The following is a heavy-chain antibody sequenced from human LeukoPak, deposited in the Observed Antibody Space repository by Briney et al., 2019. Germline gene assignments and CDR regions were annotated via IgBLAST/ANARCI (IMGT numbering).Heavy chain of an antibody. D-gene: IGHD2-15*01. CDR3: AKVDGYCSGGSCYYGMDV. V-gene: IGHV1-69*02. CDR2: IIPILGIA. J-gene: IGHJ6*02. CDR1: GGTFSSYT. Sequence: ASVKVSCKASGGTFSSYTISWVRQPHGQGLEWMGRIIPILGIANYAQKFQGRVTITADKSTSTAYMELSSLRSEDTAVYYCAKVDGYCSGGSCYYGMDVWGQGTTGTVSS.